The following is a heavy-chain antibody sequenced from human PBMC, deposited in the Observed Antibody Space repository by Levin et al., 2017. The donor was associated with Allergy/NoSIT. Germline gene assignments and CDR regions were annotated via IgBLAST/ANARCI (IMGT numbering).Heavy chain of an antibody. V-gene: IGHV2-5*02. CDR1: GFSLSTSGVG. J-gene: IGHJ4*02. D-gene: IGHD1-20*01. Sequence: QTLSLTCTFSGFSLSTSGVGVGWIRQPPGKALEWLALIFWDDDKRYSPSLKSRLTITKDTSKNQVLLTMSKMDPVDTATYYCAHMFLTGRTSGPDYWGQGTLVTVSS. CDR3: AHMFLTGRTSGPDY. CDR2: IFWDDDK.